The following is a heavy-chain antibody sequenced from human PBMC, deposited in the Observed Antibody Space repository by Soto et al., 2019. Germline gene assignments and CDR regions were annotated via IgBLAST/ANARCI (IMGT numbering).Heavy chain of an antibody. J-gene: IGHJ6*02. Sequence: QLQLPEPGPGLVKPSETLSLTCTVSGGSISSSSYYWVWFRQPPRKGLQWIGSIAYIVSTYYNPGTYHNTALNGRDTISVERAKNQFSPKLSAVTAADTAVYYCARQSVVVKAAMLYCTGMDVWGQGTTVAVSS. D-gene: IGHD2-2*01. CDR2: IAYIVSTYYNPGT. CDR3: ARQSVVVKAAMLYCTGMDV. V-gene: IGHV4-39*01. CDR1: GGSISSSSYY.